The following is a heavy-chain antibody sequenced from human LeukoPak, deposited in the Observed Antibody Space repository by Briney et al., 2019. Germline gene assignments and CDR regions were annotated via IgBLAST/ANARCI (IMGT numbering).Heavy chain of an antibody. D-gene: IGHD1-1*01. CDR3: ARGTTPRNYYFDY. Sequence: GGSLRLSCAASGFTFSSYGMHWVRPAPGKGLELVALIWYDGSNKYYADSVKGRFTISRDISKNTLYLQMNSLRAEDTAVYYCARGTTPRNYYFDYWGQGTLVTVSS. V-gene: IGHV3-33*01. CDR2: IWYDGSNK. J-gene: IGHJ4*02. CDR1: GFTFSSYG.